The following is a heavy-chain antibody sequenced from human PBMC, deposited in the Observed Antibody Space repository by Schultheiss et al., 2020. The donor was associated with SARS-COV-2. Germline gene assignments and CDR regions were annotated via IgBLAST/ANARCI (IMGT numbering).Heavy chain of an antibody. CDR2: ISWNSGSI. D-gene: IGHD5-18*01. V-gene: IGHV3-20*04. CDR1: GFTFSNSD. Sequence: GGSLRLSCAASGFTFSNSDMNWVHQAPGKGLEWVSGISWNSGSIGYADSVKGRFTISRDNAKNSLYLQMNSLRAEDTAVYYCARGMTGDTYYYGMDVWGQGTTVTVSS. J-gene: IGHJ6*02. CDR3: ARGMTGDTYYYGMDV.